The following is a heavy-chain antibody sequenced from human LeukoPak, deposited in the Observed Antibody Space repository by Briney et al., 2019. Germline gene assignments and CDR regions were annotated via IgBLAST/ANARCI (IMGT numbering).Heavy chain of an antibody. D-gene: IGHD4-17*01. CDR3: AKGGDLSHFDY. CDR1: GFTFSSYA. V-gene: IGHV3-30*04. J-gene: IGHJ4*02. CDR2: ISYDGSNK. Sequence: GGSLRLSCAASGFTFSSYAMHWVRQAPGKGLEWVAVISYDGSNKYYADSVKGRFTISRDNSKNTLYLQMNSLRAEDTAVYYCAKGGDLSHFDYWGQGTLVTVSS.